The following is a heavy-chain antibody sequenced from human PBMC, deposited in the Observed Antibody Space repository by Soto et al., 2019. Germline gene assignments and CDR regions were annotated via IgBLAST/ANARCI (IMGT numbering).Heavy chain of an antibody. CDR3: VRRVSWAYDY. Sequence: EVQLAESGGGMVQPGGSLRLSCVASGFTFSSYDMHWVRQAPGKGLEYVSSISSNGGTTYYGNSVKGRFTISRDNSKNTLYLRMGSLRAEDMAVYYCVRRVSWAYDYWGQGTLVTVSS. D-gene: IGHD1-26*01. CDR2: ISSNGGTT. CDR1: GFTFSSYD. V-gene: IGHV3-64*01. J-gene: IGHJ4*02.